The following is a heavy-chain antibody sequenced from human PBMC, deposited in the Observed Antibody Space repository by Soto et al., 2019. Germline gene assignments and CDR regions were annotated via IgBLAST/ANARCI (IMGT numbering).Heavy chain of an antibody. CDR2: IYYLGNT. J-gene: IGHJ4*02. CDR1: GNSIISDKYY. V-gene: IGHV4-39*01. CDR3: ARLEGLATISYYFDF. D-gene: IGHD3-9*01. Sequence: AETLSLTFSVSGNSIISDKYYWGWIRQPPGKGLEWIGSIYYLGNTYYNPSLQTRVTISLDKSKSQFSLKLNSVTAADSAVYFCARLEGLATISYYFDFWGQGALVTVSS.